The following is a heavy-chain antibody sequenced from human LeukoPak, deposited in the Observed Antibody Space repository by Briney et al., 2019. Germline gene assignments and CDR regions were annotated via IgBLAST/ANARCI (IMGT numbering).Heavy chain of an antibody. CDR1: GGSFTGYD. CDR3: ARGPHIAAAGRPYYYYYYYMDV. CDR2: IIPIVNP. J-gene: IGHJ6*03. Sequence: SETLSRTVTVYGGSFTGYDCSWIRQLPGKGREWIGEIIPIVNPNCNPSPKILVTIPLATSKNQFSLKLTSVTAAETAVYYCARGPHIAAAGRPYYYYYYYMDVWGKGPTVTVSS. D-gene: IGHD6-13*01. V-gene: IGHV4-34*01.